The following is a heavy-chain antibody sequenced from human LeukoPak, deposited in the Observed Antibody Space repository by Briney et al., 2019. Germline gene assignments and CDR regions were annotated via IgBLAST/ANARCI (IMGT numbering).Heavy chain of an antibody. CDR2: VFYTGSS. J-gene: IGHJ5*02. D-gene: IGHD3-10*01. V-gene: IGHV4-61*01. CDR1: GYSISSGYY. Sequence: PSETLSLTCTVSGYSISSGYYWGWIRQPPGKGLEWIGHVFYTGSSNYNPSLKSRVTISLDRSKNQFFLRVTSVTAADTAVYYCARAGPWQIDPWGQGTLVTVSS. CDR3: ARAGPWQIDP.